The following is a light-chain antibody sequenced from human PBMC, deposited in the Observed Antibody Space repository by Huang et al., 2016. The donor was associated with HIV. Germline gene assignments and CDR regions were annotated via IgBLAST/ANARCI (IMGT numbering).Light chain of an antibody. Sequence: ETVLTQSPATLSLSPGERATLSCRASQSISSYLTWFQQKPGQAPRLLIYDAANRATVIPARFSGSGSGTDFTLTISSLEPEDFAVYYCQQRINWPFTFGPGTKVDIK. CDR2: DAA. V-gene: IGKV3-11*01. CDR1: QSISSY. J-gene: IGKJ3*01. CDR3: QQRINWPFT.